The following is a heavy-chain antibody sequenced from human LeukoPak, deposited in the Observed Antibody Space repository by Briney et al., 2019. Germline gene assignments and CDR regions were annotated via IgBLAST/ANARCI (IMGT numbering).Heavy chain of an antibody. CDR3: ARGETEKRFWPYYYYMDV. CDR1: GYTFTSYD. D-gene: IGHD3-3*01. CDR2: MNPNSGNT. Sequence: ASVKVSCKASGYTFTSYDINWVRQATGQGLEWMGWMNPNSGNTGYAQKFQGRVTMTRDTSISTAYMELSRLRSDDTAVYYCARGETEKRFWPYYYYMDVWGKGTTVTVSS. J-gene: IGHJ6*03. V-gene: IGHV1-8*01.